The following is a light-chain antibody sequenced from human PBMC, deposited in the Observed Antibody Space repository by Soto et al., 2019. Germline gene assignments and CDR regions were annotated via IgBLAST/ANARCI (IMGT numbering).Light chain of an antibody. CDR2: GAS. CDR1: QGIRND. J-gene: IGKJ1*01. Sequence: AIQMTQSPSSLSASVGDRVTITCRASQGIRNDLGWYQQKPGKAPKVLIYGASSLQSGVPSRFSGSGSGRDFTLTISSLQPEDFATYYCLQDYNYPWTFGQGTKVDIK. CDR3: LQDYNYPWT. V-gene: IGKV1-6*01.